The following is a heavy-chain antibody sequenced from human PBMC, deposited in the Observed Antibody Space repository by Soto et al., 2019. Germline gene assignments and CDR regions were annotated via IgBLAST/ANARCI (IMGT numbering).Heavy chain of an antibody. V-gene: IGHV1-18*01. Sequence: QVQLVQSGVELKKPGASVRVSCKASGYPFTDYGINWVRQAPGQGLEWMGWINGHSGGTKYGPKYRDIITMVTDTATKTVYKELRILTSDDRAVYYCAQDGGHAGRLPIGGMDVWGQGTTVTVSS. D-gene: IGHD2-15*01. CDR2: INGHSGGT. CDR1: GYPFTDYG. J-gene: IGHJ6*02. CDR3: AQDGGHAGRLPIGGMDV.